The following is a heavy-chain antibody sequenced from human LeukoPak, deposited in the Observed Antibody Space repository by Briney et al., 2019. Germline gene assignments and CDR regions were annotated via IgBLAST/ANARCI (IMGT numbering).Heavy chain of an antibody. J-gene: IGHJ6*03. Sequence: SXXXXCAPSGFTFSNYAMHWVRQAPGKGLEWVAVISYDGSNKYYTDSVKGRFTISGDSSKNTLYLQMNSLRPEDTAVYYXXXXXXXXXXPPNYYYYMDVWGKGTTVTVSS. V-gene: IGHV3-30*04. CDR2: ISYDGSNK. CDR3: XXXXXXXXXPPNYYYYMDV. CDR1: GFTFSNYA.